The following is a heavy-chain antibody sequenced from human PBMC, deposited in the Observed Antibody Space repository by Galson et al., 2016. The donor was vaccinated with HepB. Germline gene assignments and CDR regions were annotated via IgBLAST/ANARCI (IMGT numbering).Heavy chain of an antibody. CDR2: VYYSGNT. D-gene: IGHD3-16*01. J-gene: IGHJ5*02. CDR1: GGSITNRHYY. Sequence: SETLSLTCSVSGGSITNRHYYWVWIRQPPGKELEWIGSVYYSGNTYYNPSLKSRVTISVDTSKSRFSLKVNAATAADTAIYSCARHLGAGWFDPWGQETLVTVFS. V-gene: IGHV4-39*01. CDR3: ARHLGAGWFDP.